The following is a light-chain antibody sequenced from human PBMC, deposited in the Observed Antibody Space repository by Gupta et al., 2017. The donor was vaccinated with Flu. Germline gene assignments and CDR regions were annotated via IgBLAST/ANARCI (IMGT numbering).Light chain of an antibody. V-gene: IGLV3-1*01. CDR3: QAWDSTTFWV. CDR2: EDT. CDR1: KLGDKY. Sequence: SYELTQPPSVSVSPGQTASITCSGDKLGDKYACWYQQKPGQSPVLVIHEDTKRPSGIPERFSVSNAGNTATLTISGAQDMDEDDYYCQAWDSTTFWVFGGGTKLTVL. J-gene: IGLJ3*02.